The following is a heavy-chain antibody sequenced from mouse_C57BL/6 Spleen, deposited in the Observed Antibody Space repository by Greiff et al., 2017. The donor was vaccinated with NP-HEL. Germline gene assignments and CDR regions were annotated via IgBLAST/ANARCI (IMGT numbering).Heavy chain of an antibody. J-gene: IGHJ4*01. V-gene: IGHV1-50*01. Sequence: QVQLQQPGAELVKPGASVKLSCKASGYTFTSYWMQWVKQRPGQGLEWIGEIDPSDSYTNYNQKVKGKATLTVDTSSSTAYMQLSSLTSEYSAVYYCARYSNYWAMDYWGQGTSVTVSS. CDR2: IDPSDSYT. CDR3: ARYSNYWAMDY. CDR1: GYTFTSYW. D-gene: IGHD2-5*01.